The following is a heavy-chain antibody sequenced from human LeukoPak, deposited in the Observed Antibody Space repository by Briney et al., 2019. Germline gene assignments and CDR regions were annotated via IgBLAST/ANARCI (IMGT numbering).Heavy chain of an antibody. CDR3: AKVLHRYCSGGSCYSLDY. CDR2: ISGSGGST. J-gene: IGHJ4*02. V-gene: IGHV3-23*01. CDR1: GFTFSSYA. Sequence: PGGSLRLSCAASGFTFSSYAMSWVRQAPGKGLEWVSAISGSGGSTYYADSVKGRFTISRDNCKNTLYLQMNSLRAEDTAVYYCAKVLHRYCSGGSCYSLDYWGQGTLVTVSS. D-gene: IGHD2-15*01.